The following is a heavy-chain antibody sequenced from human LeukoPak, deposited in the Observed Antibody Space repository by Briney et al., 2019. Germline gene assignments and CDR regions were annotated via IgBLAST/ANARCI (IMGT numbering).Heavy chain of an antibody. CDR3: ARSPGITMIVVVNY. CDR1: GYSISSGYY. D-gene: IGHD3-22*01. V-gene: IGHV4-38-2*01. CDR2: IYHSGST. Sequence: SETLSLTCAVSGYSISSGYYWGWIRQPPGKGLEWIGIIYHSGSTYYNPSLKSRVTISVDTSKNQFSLKLSSVTAADTAVYYCARSPGITMIVVVNYWGQGTLVTVSS. J-gene: IGHJ4*02.